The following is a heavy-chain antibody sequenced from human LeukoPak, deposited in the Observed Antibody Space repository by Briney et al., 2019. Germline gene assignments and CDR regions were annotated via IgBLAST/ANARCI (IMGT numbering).Heavy chain of an antibody. Sequence: PSETLSLTCAVYGGSFSGYYWSWIRQPPGKGLEWIGEINHSGSTNYNPSLKSRVTISVDTSKNQFSLKLSSVTAADTAVYYCASGYSYGYATFDYWGQGTLVTVSS. CDR3: ASGYSYGYATFDY. CDR1: GGSFSGYY. CDR2: INHSGST. D-gene: IGHD5-18*01. J-gene: IGHJ4*02. V-gene: IGHV4-34*01.